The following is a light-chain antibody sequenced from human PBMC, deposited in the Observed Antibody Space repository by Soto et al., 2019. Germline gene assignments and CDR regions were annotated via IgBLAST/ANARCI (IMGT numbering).Light chain of an antibody. CDR2: DVS. CDR3: LSYAGSYNYV. CDR1: SSDVGAYDH. Sequence: QSALTQPRSVSGSPGQSVTISCSGTSSDVGAYDHVSWYQQHPDKAPKFMIYDVSKRPSGVPDRFSGSKSGNTASLTISGLQAEDEAEYYCLSYAGSYNYVFGTGTKVTVL. J-gene: IGLJ1*01. V-gene: IGLV2-11*01.